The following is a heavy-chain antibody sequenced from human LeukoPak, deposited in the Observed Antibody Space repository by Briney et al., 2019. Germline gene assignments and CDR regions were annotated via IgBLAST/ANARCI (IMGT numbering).Heavy chain of an antibody. CDR2: ISGSSVTT. D-gene: IGHD4-17*01. CDR1: GFTFGSYA. Sequence: GGSLRLSCAASGFTFGSYAMSWVRQPPGKGLEWVSSISGSSVTTYYADSVKGRFTISRDNSKNMMNLQMNSLRAEDTAVYYCARDYGDYTKGWNLRDFWGQGTLVTVSS. CDR3: ARDYGDYTKGWNLRDF. J-gene: IGHJ4*02. V-gene: IGHV3-23*01.